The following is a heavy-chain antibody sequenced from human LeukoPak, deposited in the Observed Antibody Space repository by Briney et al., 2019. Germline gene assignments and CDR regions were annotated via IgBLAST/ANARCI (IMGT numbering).Heavy chain of an antibody. Sequence: GRSLRLSCAASGFTFSSYAMHWVRQAPGKGLEWVAVISYDGSNKYYADSVKGRFTISRDNSKNTLYLQMNSLRAEDTAVYYCARIVWQQLYYYYYYMDVWGKGTTVTVSS. J-gene: IGHJ6*03. D-gene: IGHD6-13*01. V-gene: IGHV3-30*14. CDR3: ARIVWQQLYYYYYYMDV. CDR1: GFTFSSYA. CDR2: ISYDGSNK.